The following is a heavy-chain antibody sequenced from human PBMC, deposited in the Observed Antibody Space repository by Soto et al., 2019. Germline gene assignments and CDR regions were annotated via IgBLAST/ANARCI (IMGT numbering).Heavy chain of an antibody. J-gene: IGHJ5*02. D-gene: IGHD3-16*01. Sequence: QVTLKESGPVLVKPTETLTLRCTVSGLSITDSEMGVSWIRQPPGKALEWLAHIDSSGEKSYRTFLKSRLTISKDTSKSQIVLSMTNMDPAETATYYCARRHLAVAVSPWFDPWGQGILVTVSS. CDR1: GLSITDSEMG. V-gene: IGHV2-26*01. CDR3: ARRHLAVAVSPWFDP. CDR2: IDSSGEK.